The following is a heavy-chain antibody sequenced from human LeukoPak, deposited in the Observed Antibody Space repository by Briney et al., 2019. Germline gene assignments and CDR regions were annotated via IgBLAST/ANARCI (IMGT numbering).Heavy chain of an antibody. J-gene: IGHJ5*02. CDR2: IKQDGSEK. D-gene: IGHD3-16*01. Sequence: GGPLRLSCSASGFIFSNYWMTWVRQAPGKGLEWVANIKQDGSEKYYVDSVKGRFTISRDNAKKSLYLQMNSLRADDTAVYFCARDMIILQSWGQGTLVTVSS. CDR1: GFIFSNYW. CDR3: ARDMIILQS. V-gene: IGHV3-7*04.